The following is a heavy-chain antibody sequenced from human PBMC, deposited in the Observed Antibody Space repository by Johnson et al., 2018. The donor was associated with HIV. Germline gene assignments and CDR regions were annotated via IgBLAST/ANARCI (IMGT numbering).Heavy chain of an antibody. CDR3: AREGYSYGYDAFDI. J-gene: IGHJ3*02. Sequence: VQLVESGGGLVKPGGSLRLSCAASGFTFSNAWMSWVRQAPGKGLEWVGRIKSKTDGGTTDYAAPVKGRFTISRDDSKNTLYLQMNSLRAEDTAVYYCAREGYSYGYDAFDIWGQGTMVTVSS. CDR2: IKSKTDGGTT. V-gene: IGHV3-15*05. D-gene: IGHD5-18*01. CDR1: GFTFSNAW.